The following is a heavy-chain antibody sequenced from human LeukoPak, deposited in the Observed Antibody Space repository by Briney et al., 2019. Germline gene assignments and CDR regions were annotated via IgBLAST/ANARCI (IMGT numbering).Heavy chain of an antibody. CDR1: GGSISSYY. CDR3: AKLSGITMIVGVISDAFDI. CDR2: IYYSGST. Sequence: SETLSLTCTVSGGSISSYYWSWIRQPPGKGLEWIGSIYYSGSTYYNPSLKSRVTISVDTSRNQFSLKLSSVTAADTAVYYCAKLSGITMIVGVISDAFDIWGQGTMVTVSS. V-gene: IGHV4-59*05. J-gene: IGHJ3*02. D-gene: IGHD3-22*01.